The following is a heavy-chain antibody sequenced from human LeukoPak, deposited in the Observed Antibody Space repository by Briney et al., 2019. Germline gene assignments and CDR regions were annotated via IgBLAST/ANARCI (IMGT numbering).Heavy chain of an antibody. D-gene: IGHD6-19*01. Sequence: PGGSLRLSCAASGFTFSSYAMHWVRQAPGKGLEWVAVISYDGSNKYYADSVKGRFTISRDNSKNTLYLKMNSLRAEDTAVYYCASPSGSSGWYRYYFDYWGQGTLVTVSS. J-gene: IGHJ4*02. CDR1: GFTFSSYA. V-gene: IGHV3-30*04. CDR2: ISYDGSNK. CDR3: ASPSGSSGWYRYYFDY.